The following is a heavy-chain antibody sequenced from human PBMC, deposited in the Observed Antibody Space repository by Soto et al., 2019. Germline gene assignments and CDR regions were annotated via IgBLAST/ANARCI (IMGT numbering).Heavy chain of an antibody. V-gene: IGHV1-18*01. CDR2: INVYNGIT. CDR3: ARDLRILWFGELSNSAY. CDR1: GYSFTHYG. D-gene: IGHD3-10*01. Sequence: QVQLVQSEAQVKKPGASVKVSCKASGYSFTHYGITWVRQAPGQGLEWMGWINVYNGITNYTENFQGRVTMTTDTSTNTAYLELRSLRSDDTAVYYCARDLRILWFGELSNSAYWGRGTLVTVSS. J-gene: IGHJ4*02.